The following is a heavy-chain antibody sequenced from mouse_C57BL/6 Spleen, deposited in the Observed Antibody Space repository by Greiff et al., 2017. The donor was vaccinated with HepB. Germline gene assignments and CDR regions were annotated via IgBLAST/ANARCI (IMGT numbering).Heavy chain of an antibody. J-gene: IGHJ3*01. D-gene: IGHD3-2*02. CDR2: IHPNSGST. CDR3: AREGSSGYVAY. V-gene: IGHV1-64*01. CDR1: GYTFTSYW. Sequence: VQLQQPGAELVKPGASVKLSCKASGYTFTSYWMHWVKQRPGQGLEWIGMIHPNSGSTNYNEKFKSKATLTVDKSSSTAYMQLSSLTSEDSAVYYCAREGSSGYVAYWGQGTLVTVSA.